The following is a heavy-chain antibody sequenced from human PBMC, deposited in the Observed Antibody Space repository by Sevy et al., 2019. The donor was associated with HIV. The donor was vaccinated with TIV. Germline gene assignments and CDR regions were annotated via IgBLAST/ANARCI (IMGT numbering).Heavy chain of an antibody. CDR1: GFTFDDYG. D-gene: IGHD1-26*01. Sequence: GGSLRLSCAASGFTFDDYGMTCVRQAPGKGLEWVSGIYWNGVITGYADSVKGRFTISRDNAKNSLYLQMNSLGAVDTAFYYCARHYSGTYYDTFDIWGQGTMVTVSS. V-gene: IGHV3-20*04. CDR3: ARHYSGTYYDTFDI. J-gene: IGHJ3*02. CDR2: IYWNGVIT.